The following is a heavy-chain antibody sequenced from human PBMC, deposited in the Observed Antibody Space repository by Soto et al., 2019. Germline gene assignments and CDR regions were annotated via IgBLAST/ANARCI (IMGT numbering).Heavy chain of an antibody. V-gene: IGHV4-59*12. J-gene: IGHJ4*02. CDR1: GGSFSGYY. CDR2: IYYAGST. CDR3: ARTYSSSWSPFDY. Sequence: SETLSLTCAVYGGSFSGYYWSWIRQPPGRGLEWIGFIYYAGSTKYNPSLNSRVTISVDTSKNQFSLKLSSVTAADTAVYYCARTYSSSWSPFDYWGQGTLVTVSS. D-gene: IGHD6-13*01.